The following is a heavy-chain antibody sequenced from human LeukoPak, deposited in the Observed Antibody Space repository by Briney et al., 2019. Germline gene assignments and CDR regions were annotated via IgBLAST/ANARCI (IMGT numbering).Heavy chain of an antibody. CDR3: ARDRPYTGGWRGFDY. J-gene: IGHJ4*02. Sequence: ASVKVSFKASGYTFTNYGIHWVRQAPGQGLEWMGWISANSGHTNYAQKLQGRVAMTTDTSTSTVYMELRSLRSDDTAVYYCARDRPYTGGWRGFDYWGQGTLVTVSS. V-gene: IGHV1-18*01. CDR2: ISANSGHT. CDR1: GYTFTNYG. D-gene: IGHD6-19*01.